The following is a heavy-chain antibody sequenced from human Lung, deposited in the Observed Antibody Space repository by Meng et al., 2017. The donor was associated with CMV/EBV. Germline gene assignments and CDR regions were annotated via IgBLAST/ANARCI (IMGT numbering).Heavy chain of an antibody. CDR1: GFTFSSYA. V-gene: IGHV3-30-3*01. CDR2: ISYDGSNK. J-gene: IGHJ4*02. D-gene: IGHD6-19*01. Sequence: QGHLVEAGGGGVQPGRSLGLCCAASGFTFSSYARHWVSQAPGKGLEWVAVISYDGSNKYYADSVKGRFTISRDNSKNTLYLQMNSLRAEDTAVYYCARGQWHSLDYWGQGTLVTVSS. CDR3: ARGQWHSLDY.